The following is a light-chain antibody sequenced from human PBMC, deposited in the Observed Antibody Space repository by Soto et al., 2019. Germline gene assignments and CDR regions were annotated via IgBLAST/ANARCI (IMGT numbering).Light chain of an antibody. V-gene: IGLV2-11*01. CDR2: DVN. J-gene: IGLJ2*01. CDR3: CSYAGSYTLV. Sequence: QSALTQPRAVCGSPGQSVTHTCTGTSSDVGGYHYVSWYQHHPGKAPKIIIFDVNERPSGVPDRFSGSKSCNTASLTISGFQTDDEADYYCCSYAGSYTLVFGGGTKLTVL. CDR1: SSDVGGYHY.